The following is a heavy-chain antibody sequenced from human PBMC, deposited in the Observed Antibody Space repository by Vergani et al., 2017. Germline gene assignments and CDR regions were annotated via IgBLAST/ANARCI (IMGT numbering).Heavy chain of an antibody. J-gene: IGHJ4*02. V-gene: IGHV3-30-3*01. CDR1: GFTFSSYA. CDR2: ISYDGSNK. D-gene: IGHD4-23*01. Sequence: QVQLVESGGGVVQPGRSLRLSCAASGFTFSSYAMHWVRQAPGKGLEWVAVISYDGSNKYYADSVKGRFTISRDNSKNTLYLQMNSLRAEDTAVYYCARTHLTTVVTGXFDYWGQGTLVTVSS. CDR3: ARTHLTTVVTGXFDY.